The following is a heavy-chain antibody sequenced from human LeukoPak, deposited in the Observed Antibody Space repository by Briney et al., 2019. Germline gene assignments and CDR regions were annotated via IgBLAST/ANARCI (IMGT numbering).Heavy chain of an antibody. CDR2: IKQDGSEK. CDR1: GFTFRSYW. CDR3: AGDGGSSSWSYD. J-gene: IGHJ4*02. D-gene: IGHD6-13*01. Sequence: GGSLRLSCAASGFTFRSYWMSWVRQAPGRGLEWVANIKQDGSEKYYVDSVKGRFTISRDNAKNSLYLQMNSLRGEDAAVYYCAGDGGSSSWSYDWGQGTLVTVSS. V-gene: IGHV3-7*04.